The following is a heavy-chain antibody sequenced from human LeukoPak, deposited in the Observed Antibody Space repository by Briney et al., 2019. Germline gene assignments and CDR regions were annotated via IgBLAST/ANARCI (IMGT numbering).Heavy chain of an antibody. D-gene: IGHD4-11*01. CDR3: ARGASPPPTGVMDV. J-gene: IGHJ6*04. CDR2: ISSSGSTI. CDR1: GFTFSSYE. Sequence: PGGSLRLSCAASGFTFSSYEMNWVRQAPGKGLEWGSYISSSGSTIYYADSVKGRFTISRDNAKNSLYLQMTSLRAEDTAVYYCARGASPPPTGVMDVWGKGTTVTVSS. V-gene: IGHV3-48*03.